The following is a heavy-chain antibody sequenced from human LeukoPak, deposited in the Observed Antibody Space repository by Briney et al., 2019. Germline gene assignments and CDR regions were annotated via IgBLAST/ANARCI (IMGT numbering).Heavy chain of an antibody. V-gene: IGHV4-34*01. CDR1: GGSFSGYY. CDR2: INHSGST. CDR3: ARGTAARNDD. D-gene: IGHD6-6*01. Sequence: SETLSLTCAVYGGSFSGYYWSWIRQPPGKGLEWIGEINHSGSTNYNPSLKSRVTISVDTSKNQFSLKLSSVTAADTAVYYCARGTAARNDDWGQGTLVTVYS. J-gene: IGHJ4*02.